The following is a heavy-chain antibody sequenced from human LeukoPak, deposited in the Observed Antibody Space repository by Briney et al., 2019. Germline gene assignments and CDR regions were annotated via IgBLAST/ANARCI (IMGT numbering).Heavy chain of an antibody. CDR1: GGSISSGSYY. V-gene: IGHV4-61*02. CDR2: IYTSGST. CDR3: ARTYCGGDCRGYYYHYYMDV. J-gene: IGHJ6*03. Sequence: SETLSLTCTVSGGSISSGSYYWSWIRQPAGKGLEWIGRIYTSGSTNYNPSLKSRVTISVDRSKNQFSLKLSSVTAADTAVYYCARTYCGGDCRGYYYHYYMDVWGKGTTVTISS. D-gene: IGHD2-21*02.